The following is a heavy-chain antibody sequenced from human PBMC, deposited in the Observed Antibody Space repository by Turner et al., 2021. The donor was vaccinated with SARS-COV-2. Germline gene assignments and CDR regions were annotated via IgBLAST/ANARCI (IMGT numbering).Heavy chain of an antibody. D-gene: IGHD3-10*01. Sequence: EVQVLESGGGLVQPGGSLRLSCAASGFTFSSYAMNWVRQAPGKGLEWVSTISNGAGYTYYADSVKGRFTISRDNSKNTLYLQMNSLRAEDTAIYYCAKDAGVEESFFDYWGQGTLVTVSS. CDR2: ISNGAGYT. CDR3: AKDAGVEESFFDY. J-gene: IGHJ4*02. CDR1: GFTFSSYA. V-gene: IGHV3-23*01.